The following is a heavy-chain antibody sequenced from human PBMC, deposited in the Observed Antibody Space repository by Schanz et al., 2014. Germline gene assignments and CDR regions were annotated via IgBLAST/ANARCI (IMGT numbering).Heavy chain of an antibody. Sequence: EVQLVESGGGMVQPGGSLRLSCAASGFTFSDHYMDWVRQAPGKGLEWVSAISGSGSSTYYADSVKGRFTISRDNSKNTLYLQMNSLRAEDTAIYYCAKYRYSVFDFDYWGQGTLVTVSS. CDR1: GFTFSDHY. J-gene: IGHJ4*02. D-gene: IGHD3-16*02. CDR2: ISGSGSST. V-gene: IGHV3-23*04. CDR3: AKYRYSVFDFDY.